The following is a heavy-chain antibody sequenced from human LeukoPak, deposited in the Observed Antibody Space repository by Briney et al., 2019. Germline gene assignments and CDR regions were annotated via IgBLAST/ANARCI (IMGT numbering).Heavy chain of an antibody. V-gene: IGHV3-23*01. Sequence: GGSLRLSCAASGFTFSSYTMAWVRQAPGKGLEWVSTISGSGGRTYYADSVKGRFTISRDNAKNSLYLQMNSLRAEDTAVYYCARDLDFWSGSTKQKFDYWGQGTLVTVSS. D-gene: IGHD3-3*01. CDR3: ARDLDFWSGSTKQKFDY. CDR1: GFTFSSYT. J-gene: IGHJ4*02. CDR2: ISGSGGRT.